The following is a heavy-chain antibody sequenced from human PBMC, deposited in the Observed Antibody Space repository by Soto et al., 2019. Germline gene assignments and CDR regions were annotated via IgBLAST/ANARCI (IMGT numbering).Heavy chain of an antibody. D-gene: IGHD1-20*01. CDR2: IYYSGST. V-gene: IGHV4-39*01. Sequence: SETLSLTCTVSGGSISSSSYYWGWIRQPPGKGLEWIGSIYYSGSTYYNPSLKSRVTISVDTSKNQFSLKLSSVTAADAAVYYCERHNNAYDAFDIWGQGTMVTVSS. J-gene: IGHJ3*02. CDR1: GGSISSSSYY. CDR3: ERHNNAYDAFDI.